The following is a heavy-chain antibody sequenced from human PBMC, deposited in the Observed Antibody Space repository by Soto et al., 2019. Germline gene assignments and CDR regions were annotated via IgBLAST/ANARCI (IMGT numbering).Heavy chain of an antibody. CDR3: ARESEYLTSNFGY. CDR1: GFTFTRYS. Sequence: GRSLRLSCAASGFTFTRYSMNWVRQAPGEGLEWVASISSTTNYIYYGDSMKGRFTLSRDNAKNSLYLEMNSLRAEDTAGFYCARESEYLTSNFGYGGQETLVSVSS. CDR2: ISSTTNYI. V-gene: IGHV3-21*06. J-gene: IGHJ4*02. D-gene: IGHD2-2*01.